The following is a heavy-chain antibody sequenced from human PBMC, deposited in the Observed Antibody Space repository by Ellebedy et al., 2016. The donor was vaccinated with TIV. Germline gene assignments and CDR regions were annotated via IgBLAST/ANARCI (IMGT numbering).Heavy chain of an antibody. J-gene: IGHJ6*02. V-gene: IGHV4-39*01. Sequence: MPGGSLRLSCTVSGGSISNGSYYWGWLRQPPGKGLEWIGSIYYSGSTYYNPSLKSRVTISVDTSMNQFSLNLSSVTAADTAVYYCARCSYDSSGFYYYYGMDVWGQGTTVTVSS. CDR3: ARCSYDSSGFYYYYGMDV. CDR1: GGSISNGSYY. D-gene: IGHD3-22*01. CDR2: IYYSGST.